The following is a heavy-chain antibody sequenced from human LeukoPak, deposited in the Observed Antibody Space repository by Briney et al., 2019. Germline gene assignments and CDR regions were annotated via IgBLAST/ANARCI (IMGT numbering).Heavy chain of an antibody. D-gene: IGHD3-10*01. CDR2: IYHSGST. CDR3: ARAGRVITMVRGVITLWFDP. CDR1: GGSISSGGYS. J-gene: IGHJ5*02. V-gene: IGHV4-30-2*01. Sequence: SETLSLTCAVSGGSISSGGYSWSWLRQPPGKGLEWIGYIYHSGSTYYNPSLKSRVTISVDRSKNQFSLKLSSVTAADTAVYYCARAGRVITMVRGVITLWFDPWGQGTLVTVSS.